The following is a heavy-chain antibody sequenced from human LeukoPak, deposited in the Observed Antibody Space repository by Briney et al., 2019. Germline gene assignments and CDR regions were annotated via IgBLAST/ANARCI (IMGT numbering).Heavy chain of an antibody. Sequence: PGGSLRLSCAASGFTFSTYGMHWVRQAPGKGLEWVAAVSYDGSNKFYADSVKGRFTISRDNSKNTLYLQMNSLRAEDTAVYYCARDILTPSGGAAADYWGQGTLVTVSS. J-gene: IGHJ4*02. CDR3: ARDILTPSGGAAADY. D-gene: IGHD3-10*01. CDR1: GFTFSTYG. V-gene: IGHV3-30*03. CDR2: VSYDGSNK.